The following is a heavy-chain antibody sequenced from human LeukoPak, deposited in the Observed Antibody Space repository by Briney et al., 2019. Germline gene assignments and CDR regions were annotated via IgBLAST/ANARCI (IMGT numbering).Heavy chain of an antibody. CDR2: ISAYNGNT. CDR1: GYSFTSYG. V-gene: IGHV1-18*01. Sequence: ASVKVSCKASGYSFTSYGIRWVRQAPGQGLEWMGWISAYNGNTNYAQKLQGRVTMATDTSTSTAYMELRSLRSDDTAVYYCARDGGDYYGSGTYYNGRFDYWGQGTLVTVSS. J-gene: IGHJ4*02. CDR3: ARDGGDYYGSGTYYNGRFDY. D-gene: IGHD3-10*01.